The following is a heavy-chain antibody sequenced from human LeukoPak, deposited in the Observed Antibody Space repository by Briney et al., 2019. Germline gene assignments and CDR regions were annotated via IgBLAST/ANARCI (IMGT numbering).Heavy chain of an antibody. CDR2: IWYDGSNK. D-gene: IGHD1-26*01. CDR3: AKSPDPSGSYYDY. V-gene: IGHV3-33*06. CDR1: GFTFSSYG. J-gene: IGHJ4*02. Sequence: GESLRLSCAASGFTFSSYGMHWVRQAPGKGLEWVAVIWYDGSNKYYADSVKGRLTISRDNSKNTLYLQMNSLRAEDTAVYYCAKSPDPSGSYYDYWGQGTLVTVSS.